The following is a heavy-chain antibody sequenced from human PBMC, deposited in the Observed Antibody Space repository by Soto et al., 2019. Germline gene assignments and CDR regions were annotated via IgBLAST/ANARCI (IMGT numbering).Heavy chain of an antibody. Sequence: ASVKVSCKASGYTFTGYYMHWVRQAPGQGLEWMGWINPNSGGTNYAQKFQGRVTMTRDTSTSTVYMELSSLRSEDTAVYYCARDDPERRKSFDYWGQGTLVTVSS. CDR1: GYTFTGYY. V-gene: IGHV1-2*02. CDR3: ARDDPERRKSFDY. CDR2: INPNSGGT. J-gene: IGHJ4*02. D-gene: IGHD1-1*01.